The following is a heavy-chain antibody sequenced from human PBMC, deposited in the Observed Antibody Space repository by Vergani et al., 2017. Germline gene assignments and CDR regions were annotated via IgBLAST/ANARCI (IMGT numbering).Heavy chain of an antibody. Sequence: QITLKESGPTLLKPTQTLTLTCTFSGFSLSRSGVGVGWIRQPPGKALEWLSLIYWNDDRRYSPSLKTRLTIDKDTSKNQVVLTMTNMDPVDTATYFCTHIRSFGGDFPGNYDFYDYMDVWGEGTTVTVSS. J-gene: IGHJ6*03. CDR3: THIRSFGGDFPGNYDFYDYMDV. D-gene: IGHD2-21*01. CDR1: GFSLSRSGVG. V-gene: IGHV2-5*01. CDR2: IYWNDDR.